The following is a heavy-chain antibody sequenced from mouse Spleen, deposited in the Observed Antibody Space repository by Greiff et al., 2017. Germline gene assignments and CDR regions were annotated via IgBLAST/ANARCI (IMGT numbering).Heavy chain of an antibody. CDR3: ARGDWADY. CDR1: GYSFTSYW. CDR2: IYPGTGTT. Sequence: VKVVESGAELVRPGASVKLSCKTSGYSFTSYWIHWIKQRSGQGLEWIARIYPGTGTTYYNEKFKDKATLTADKSSNTVYMQLSSLKSEDSAVYFCARGDWADYWGQGTTLTVSS. D-gene: IGHD4-1*01. V-gene: IGHV1S132*01. J-gene: IGHJ2*01.